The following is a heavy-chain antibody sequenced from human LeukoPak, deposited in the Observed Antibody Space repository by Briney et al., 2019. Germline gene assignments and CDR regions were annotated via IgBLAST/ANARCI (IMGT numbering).Heavy chain of an antibody. CDR1: GFALSSHW. J-gene: IGHJ6*02. Sequence: GSLRLSCAASGFALSSHWMTWVRQVPGRGPEWVANVNRDGSETYYLDSVKGRFTISKDNAKNSLYLQMNSLRAEDTALYHCARNNGMDFWGQGTTVIVSS. CDR3: ARNNGMDF. V-gene: IGHV3-7*03. CDR2: VNRDGSET.